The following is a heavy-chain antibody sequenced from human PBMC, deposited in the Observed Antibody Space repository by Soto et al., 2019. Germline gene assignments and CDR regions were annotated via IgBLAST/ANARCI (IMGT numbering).Heavy chain of an antibody. CDR2: IWYDGSNK. J-gene: IGHJ4*02. V-gene: IGHV3-33*01. D-gene: IGHD6-13*01. Sequence: HPGGCLRLSCAAAGFTFSSYGMHWVRQAPGKGLEWVAVIWYDGSNKYYADSVKGRFTISRDNSKNTLYLQMNSLRAEDTAVYYCARDDDENLIAAAGIFDYWGQGTLVTVSS. CDR1: GFTFSSYG. CDR3: ARDDDENLIAAAGIFDY.